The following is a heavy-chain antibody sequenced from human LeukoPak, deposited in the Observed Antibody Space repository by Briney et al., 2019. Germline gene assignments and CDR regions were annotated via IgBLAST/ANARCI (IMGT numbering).Heavy chain of an antibody. V-gene: IGHV4-39*07. CDR3: ARFGSFGLYYFDY. CDR1: GGSISSSSYY. D-gene: IGHD3-10*01. Sequence: SETLSLTCTVSGGSISSSSYYWGWIRQPPGKGLEWIGSIYYSGSTYYNPSLKSRVTISVDTSKNQFSLKLSSVTAVDTAVYYCARFGSFGLYYFDYWGQGTLVTVSS. CDR2: IYYSGST. J-gene: IGHJ4*02.